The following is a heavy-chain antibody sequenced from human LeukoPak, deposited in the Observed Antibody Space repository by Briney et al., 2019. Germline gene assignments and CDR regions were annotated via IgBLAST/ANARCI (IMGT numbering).Heavy chain of an antibody. CDR1: GFTFSSYS. CDR3: AKGNGYSYGRYYFDY. V-gene: IGHV3-48*01. D-gene: IGHD5-18*01. J-gene: IGHJ4*02. CDR2: ISSSSTTI. Sequence: GGSLRLSCSASGFTFSSYSMNWVRQAPGKGLEWVSYISSSSTTIYYADSVKGRFTISRDNSKNTLYLQVNSLRAEDTAVYYCAKGNGYSYGRYYFDYWGQGTLVTVSS.